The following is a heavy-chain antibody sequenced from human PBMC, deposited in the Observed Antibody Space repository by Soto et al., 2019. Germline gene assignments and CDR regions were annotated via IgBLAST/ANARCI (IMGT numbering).Heavy chain of an antibody. J-gene: IGHJ6*03. D-gene: IGHD6-13*01. CDR3: ARDDPGYSSSWQTYYYYYMDV. Sequence: GGSLRLSCAASGFTFSSYSMNWVRQAPGKGLEWVSSISSSSSYIYYADSVKDRFTISRDNAKNSLYLQMNSLRAEDTAVYYCARDDPGYSSSWQTYYYYYMDVWGKGTTVTVSS. CDR1: GFTFSSYS. V-gene: IGHV3-21*01. CDR2: ISSSSSYI.